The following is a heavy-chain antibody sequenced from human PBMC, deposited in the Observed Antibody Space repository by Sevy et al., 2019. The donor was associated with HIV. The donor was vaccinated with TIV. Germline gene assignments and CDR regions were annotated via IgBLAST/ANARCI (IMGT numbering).Heavy chain of an antibody. CDR3: AKVGYCSSTTCYSIYYGMDV. CDR2: ITGIGGST. J-gene: IGHJ6*02. Sequence: GGSLRLSCAASGFTFSRYAMSWVRQAPGKGLEWVSAITGIGGSTYYGDSVKGRFTISRDNSKNTLYLQMNSLRAEDTAVYYCAKVGYCSSTTCYSIYYGMDVWGQGTTATVSS. V-gene: IGHV3-23*01. CDR1: GFTFSRYA. D-gene: IGHD2-2*02.